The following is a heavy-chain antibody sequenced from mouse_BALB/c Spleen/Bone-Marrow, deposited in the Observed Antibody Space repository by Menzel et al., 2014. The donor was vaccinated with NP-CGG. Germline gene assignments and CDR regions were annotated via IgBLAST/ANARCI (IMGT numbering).Heavy chain of an antibody. V-gene: IGHV4-1*02. J-gene: IGHJ1*01. Sequence: EVKVVESGGGLVQPGGSLKLSCAASGFDFSRYWMSWVRQVPGKGLEWIGEINPDSNTINYTPSLKDKFITSRDNAKNTLYLQMSKVRSEDTALYYCARLNYYGNLFVWGAGTTVTVSS. CDR2: INPDSNTI. CDR3: ARLNYYGNLFV. CDR1: GFDFSRYW. D-gene: IGHD1-1*01.